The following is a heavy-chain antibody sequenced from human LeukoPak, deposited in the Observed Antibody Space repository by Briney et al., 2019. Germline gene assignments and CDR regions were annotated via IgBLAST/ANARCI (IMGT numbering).Heavy chain of an antibody. J-gene: IGHJ4*02. CDR1: GYTFTGYY. V-gene: IGHV1-2*02. Sequence: ASVKVSCKASGYTFTGYYMHWVRQAPGQGLEWMGWINPNSGGTNYAQKFQGRVTMTRDTSISTVYMELSRLRSDDTAVYYCAGDNSLWFGETVFDYWGQGTLVTVSS. CDR2: INPNSGGT. CDR3: AGDNSLWFGETVFDY. D-gene: IGHD3-10*01.